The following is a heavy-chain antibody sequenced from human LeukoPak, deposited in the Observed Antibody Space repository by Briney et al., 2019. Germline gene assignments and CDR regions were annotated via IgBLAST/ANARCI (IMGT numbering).Heavy chain of an antibody. CDR3: AAGRGGGYPYYYYYYMDV. CDR1: GYTVSSCG. Sequence: ASVKVSCKSSGYTVSSCGICWVRQAPGQGLEWMGLMSAYNGNTNYAQKLQERGIMITDTSTSTAYLLMRSLRADATAACYCAAGRGGGYPYYYYYYMDVWGKGTKVTISS. D-gene: IGHD1-1*01. CDR2: MSAYNGNT. V-gene: IGHV1-18*01. J-gene: IGHJ6*03.